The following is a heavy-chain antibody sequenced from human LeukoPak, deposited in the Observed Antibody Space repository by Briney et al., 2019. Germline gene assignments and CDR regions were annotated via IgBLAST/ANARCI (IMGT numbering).Heavy chain of an antibody. V-gene: IGHV4-31*03. CDR2: IYYSGST. CDR1: GGSISSGGYY. Sequence: SETLSLTCTVSGGSISSGGYYWSWIRQHPGKGLEWIGYIYYSGSTYYNPSLKSRVTISVDTSKNQFSLKLTSVTAADTAVYFCARAGGFFSPFGYWGQETLVTVSS. D-gene: IGHD3-3*01. CDR3: ARAGGFFSPFGY. J-gene: IGHJ4*02.